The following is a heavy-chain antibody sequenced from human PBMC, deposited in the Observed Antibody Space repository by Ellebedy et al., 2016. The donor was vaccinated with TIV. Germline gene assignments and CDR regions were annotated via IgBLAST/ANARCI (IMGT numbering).Heavy chain of an antibody. CDR2: VYPGDSDT. CDR3: ARRSATLNWFDP. CDR1: GYSFTKHW. J-gene: IGHJ5*02. V-gene: IGHV5-51*01. Sequence: KVSCKGSGYSFTKHWIGWVRQLPGKGLEWMGIVYPGDSDTRYNPSFEGQVTISADKSTNTAYLQWSSLKASDTAMYYCARRSATLNWFDPWGQGTLVTVSS. D-gene: IGHD2/OR15-2a*01.